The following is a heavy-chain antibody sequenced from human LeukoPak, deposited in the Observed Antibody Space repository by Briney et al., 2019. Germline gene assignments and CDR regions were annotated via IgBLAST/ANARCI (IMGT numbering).Heavy chain of an antibody. J-gene: IGHJ4*02. CDR1: GGSISSYY. V-gene: IGHV4-4*07. CDR3: ARGQYYYDSSGYYRFDY. Sequence: PSETLSLTRTVSGGSISSYYWSWIRQPAGKGLEWIGRIYTSGSTNYNPSLKSRVTMSVDTSKNQFSLKLSSVTAADTAVYYCARGQYYYDSSGYYRFDYWGQGTLVTVSS. D-gene: IGHD3-22*01. CDR2: IYTSGST.